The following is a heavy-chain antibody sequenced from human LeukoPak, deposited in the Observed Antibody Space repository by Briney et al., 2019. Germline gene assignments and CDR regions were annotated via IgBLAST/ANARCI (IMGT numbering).Heavy chain of an antibody. CDR2: ISDDGSNK. D-gene: IGHD3-22*01. J-gene: IGHJ4*02. CDR1: GFIFSSYG. CDR3: AKGGDGSGYYGGPDY. Sequence: GSLRLSCVTSGFIFSSYGMHWVRQVPDKGLEWVAVISDDGSNKYYADSVKGRFIISRDNSKNTLYLQMNSLRAGDTAVYYCAKGGDGSGYYGGPDYWGQGTLVTVSS. V-gene: IGHV3-30*18.